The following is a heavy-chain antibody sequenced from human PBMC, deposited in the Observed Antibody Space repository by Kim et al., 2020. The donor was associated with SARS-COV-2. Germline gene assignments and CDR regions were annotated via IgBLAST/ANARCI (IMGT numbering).Heavy chain of an antibody. Sequence: GGSLRLSCAASGFTFSDYYMSWIRQAPEKGLEWVSYISSSSSYTNYADSVKGRFTISRDNAKNSLYLQMNSLRAEDTAVYYCARYCSGGSCYESAETGGNGGGYWGQGTLVTVSS. CDR1: GFTFSDYY. CDR2: ISSSSSYT. D-gene: IGHD2-15*01. V-gene: IGHV3-11*06. J-gene: IGHJ4*02. CDR3: ARYCSGGSCYESAETGGNGGGY.